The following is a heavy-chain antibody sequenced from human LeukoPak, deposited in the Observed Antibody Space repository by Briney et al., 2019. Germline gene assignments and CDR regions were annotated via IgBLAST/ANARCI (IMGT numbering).Heavy chain of an antibody. CDR3: ARIPWRHIGRYYFDY. CDR1: GGSISSGDYY. J-gene: IGHJ4*02. Sequence: PSETLSLTCTVSGGSISSGDYYWGWIRQPPGKGLEWIGNIYYSGSTYYNPSVKSRVTISVDTSKNQFSLKLSSVTAADTAVYYCARIPWRHIGRYYFDYWGQGTLVAVSS. CDR2: IYYSGST. D-gene: IGHD5-24*01. V-gene: IGHV4-30-4*01.